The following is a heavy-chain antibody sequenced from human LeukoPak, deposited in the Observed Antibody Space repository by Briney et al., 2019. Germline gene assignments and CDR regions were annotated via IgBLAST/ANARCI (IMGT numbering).Heavy chain of an antibody. CDR1: GGSISRSY. CDR2: MYGSGTI. Sequence: PSETLSLTCTVSGGSISRSYWSWMRQPARDGPEWIGRMYGSGTITYNPSLESRVTMSVDTSKNQFSLKLRSVTAADTPVYYCARVGRGTTGHGFDIWGQGTLVTASS. J-gene: IGHJ3*02. V-gene: IGHV4-4*07. CDR3: ARVGRGTTGHGFDI. D-gene: IGHD1-1*01.